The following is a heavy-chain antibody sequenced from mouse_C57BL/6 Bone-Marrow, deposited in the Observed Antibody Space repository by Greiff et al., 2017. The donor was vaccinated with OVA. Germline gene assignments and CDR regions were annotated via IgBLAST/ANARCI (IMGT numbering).Heavy chain of an antibody. CDR3: ARRGITTVVATDYAMDY. V-gene: IGHV5-6*02. CDR1: GFTFSSYG. CDR2: ISSGGSYT. D-gene: IGHD1-1*01. J-gene: IGHJ4*01. Sequence: EVMLVESGGDLVKPGGSLKLSCAASGFTFSSYGMSWVRQTPDKRLEWVATISSGGSYTYSPDSVKGRFTISRDNAKNTLYLQMSSLKSEDTAMYYCARRGITTVVATDYAMDYWGQGTSVTVSS.